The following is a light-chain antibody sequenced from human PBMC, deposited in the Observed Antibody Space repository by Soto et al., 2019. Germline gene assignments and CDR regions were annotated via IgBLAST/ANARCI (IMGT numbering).Light chain of an antibody. V-gene: IGKV3-20*01. J-gene: IGKJ4*01. CDR3: QQYGSS. CDR1: QSVSSSY. CDR2: GAS. Sequence: EIVLTQSPGTLSLSPGERATLSCRASQSVSSSYLAWYQQKPGQAPRLLIYGASSRATGIPDRFSGSGSGTDFTLTISRLEPEDFAVYYCQQYGSSFGGRTKVEIK.